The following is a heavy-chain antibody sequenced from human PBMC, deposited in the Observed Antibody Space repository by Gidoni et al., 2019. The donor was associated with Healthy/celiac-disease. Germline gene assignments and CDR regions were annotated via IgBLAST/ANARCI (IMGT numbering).Heavy chain of an antibody. Sequence: QVPLVESGGGVVQPGRSLRLSCAACGFTFSSYGMHWVRQAPGKGLEWVAVISYDGSNKYYADSVKGRFTISRDNSKNTLYLQMNSLRAEDTAVYYCAVGTLGYYGMDVWGQGTTVTVSS. CDR3: AVGTLGYYGMDV. CDR2: ISYDGSNK. V-gene: IGHV3-30*03. CDR1: GFTFSSYG. D-gene: IGHD1-1*01. J-gene: IGHJ6*02.